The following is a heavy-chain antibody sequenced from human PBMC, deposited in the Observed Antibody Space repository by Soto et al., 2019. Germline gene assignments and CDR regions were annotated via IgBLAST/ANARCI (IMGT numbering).Heavy chain of an antibody. J-gene: IGHJ3*02. CDR2: IYPSGST. D-gene: IGHD1-26*01. CDR1: GGSISSSNW. Sequence: QVQLQESGPGLVKPSGTLSLTCAVSGGSISSSNWWSWVRQPPGKGLDWIGEIYPSGSTNYNPSLKSRVTISVDKSKIQCSLKQSSVTAADTAVYYCARDSNRIVGATDAFDIWGQGTMVTVSS. V-gene: IGHV4-4*02. CDR3: ARDSNRIVGATDAFDI.